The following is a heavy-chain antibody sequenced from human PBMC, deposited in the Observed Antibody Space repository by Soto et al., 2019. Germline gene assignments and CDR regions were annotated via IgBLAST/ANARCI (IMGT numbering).Heavy chain of an antibody. CDR2: INAGNGNT. CDR3: AREKRSYYDFWSGTNWFDP. CDR1: GYTFTSYA. Sequence: ASVKVSCKASGYTFTSYAMHWVRQAPGQRLEWMGWINAGNGNTKYSQKFQGRVTITRDTSASTAYMELSSLRSEDTAVYYCAREKRSYYDFWSGTNWFDPWGQGTLVTVSS. J-gene: IGHJ5*02. V-gene: IGHV1-3*01. D-gene: IGHD3-3*01.